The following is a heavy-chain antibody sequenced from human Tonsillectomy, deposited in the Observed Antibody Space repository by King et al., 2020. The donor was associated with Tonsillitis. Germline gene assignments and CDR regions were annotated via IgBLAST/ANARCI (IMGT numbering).Heavy chain of an antibody. V-gene: IGHV3-23*04. CDR3: AKDRAAMITPTGSMDV. Sequence: VQLVESGGGLVQPGGSLRLSCTASTFTFSSYAMSWVRQAPGQGLECVSGISGSGGSTFYADSVKGRFHISRDNSKNTLYVKMNSLRAEDTALYYCAKDRAAMITPTGSMDVWGQGTTVTVSS. CDR2: ISGSGGST. CDR1: TFTFSSYA. D-gene: IGHD5-18*01. J-gene: IGHJ6*02.